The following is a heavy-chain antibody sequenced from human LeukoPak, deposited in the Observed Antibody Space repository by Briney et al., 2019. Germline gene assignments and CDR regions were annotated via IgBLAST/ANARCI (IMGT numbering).Heavy chain of an antibody. CDR1: GYTFTGYY. CDR3: ARVKRGLYSYGRIYYFDY. CDR2: INPNSGGT. J-gene: IGHJ4*02. V-gene: IGHV1-2*02. D-gene: IGHD5-18*01. Sequence: RRASVKVSCKASGYTFTGYYMHWVRQAPGQGLEWMGWINPNSGGTNYAQKFQGRVTMTRDTSISTAYMELSRLRSDDTAVYYCARVKRGLYSYGRIYYFDYWGQGTLVTVSS.